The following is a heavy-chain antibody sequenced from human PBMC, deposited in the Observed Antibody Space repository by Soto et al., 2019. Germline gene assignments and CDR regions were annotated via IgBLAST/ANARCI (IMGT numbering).Heavy chain of an antibody. CDR3: ARTYGGYYDF. D-gene: IGHD2-8*01. J-gene: IGHJ4*02. Sequence: SETLSLTCTVSGGSISSNYWSWIRQPPGKGLEWIGYIYYSGSTNYNPSLKSRVTISVDTSKNQFSLKLSSVTAADTAVYYCARTYGGYYDFWGQGTLVTVSS. CDR2: IYYSGST. V-gene: IGHV4-59*01. CDR1: GGSISSNY.